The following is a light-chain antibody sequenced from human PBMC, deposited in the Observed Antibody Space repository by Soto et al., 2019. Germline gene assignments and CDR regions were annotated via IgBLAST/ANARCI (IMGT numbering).Light chain of an antibody. CDR1: QSVGRNY. V-gene: IGKV3-20*01. Sequence: EIVLTQSPGTLSVSPGERATLSCRASQSVGRNYLAWYQQKPGQAPRLLIYGASSRATGIPDRFRGSASGTDFTLTISRLEPEDFAVYYCQQYAESPLTFGGGTKVETK. J-gene: IGKJ4*01. CDR2: GAS. CDR3: QQYAESPLT.